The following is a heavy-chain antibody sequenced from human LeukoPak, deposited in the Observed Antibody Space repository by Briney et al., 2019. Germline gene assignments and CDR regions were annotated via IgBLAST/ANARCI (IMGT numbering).Heavy chain of an antibody. V-gene: IGHV3-33*01. CDR2: IWYDGSNK. CDR3: AGGVSWGDY. J-gene: IGHJ4*02. Sequence: PGGSLRLSCATSGFTLSLSNYGMHWVRQAPGKGLEWVAVIWYDGSNKYYGDSVKGRFTISRDNSKKTLYLQMNSLRAEDTAVYYGAGGVSWGDYWGQGTLVTVSS. CDR1: GFTLSLSNYG. D-gene: IGHD3-16*01.